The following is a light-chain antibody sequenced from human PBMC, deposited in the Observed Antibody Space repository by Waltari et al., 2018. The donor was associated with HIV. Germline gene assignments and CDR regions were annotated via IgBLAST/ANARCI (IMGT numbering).Light chain of an antibody. V-gene: IGLV2-14*01. CDR2: SVN. CDR1: DSAISFYDF. Sequence: QSALTQPASVSAFPGQSITISCPGPDSAISFYDFVSWYRQDPGKAPQLVMYSVNTRPSETSSRFSGLKSGNTASLRISGLQFEDEGDYYCSSYTSPNTLLFGGGTKLTV. CDR3: SSYTSPNTLL. J-gene: IGLJ3*02.